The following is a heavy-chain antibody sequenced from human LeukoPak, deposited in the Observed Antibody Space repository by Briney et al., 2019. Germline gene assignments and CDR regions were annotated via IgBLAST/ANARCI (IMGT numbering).Heavy chain of an antibody. D-gene: IGHD3-22*01. Sequence: SETLSLTCTVSGGPISPYYWSWIRQPPGKGLEWIGYIHYSGSTNYNPSLKSRVSMSVDTSKNQFSLKLSSVTAADTAVYYCARGTGDSSGYYSVDPGDYGMDVWGQGTTVTVSS. CDR3: ARGTGDSSGYYSVDPGDYGMDV. V-gene: IGHV4-59*12. CDR2: IHYSGST. J-gene: IGHJ6*02. CDR1: GGPISPYY.